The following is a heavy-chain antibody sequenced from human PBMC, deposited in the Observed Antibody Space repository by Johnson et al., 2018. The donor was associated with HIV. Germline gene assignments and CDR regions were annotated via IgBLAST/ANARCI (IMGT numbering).Heavy chain of an antibody. CDR3: AKDLSGYSYGYGAFDI. CDR2: ISYDGSNK. CDR1: GFTFSSYA. J-gene: IGHJ3*02. D-gene: IGHD5-18*01. Sequence: QVQLVESGGGVVQPGRSLRLSCAASGFTFSSYAMHWVRQAPGKGLEWVAVISYDGSNKYYADSVKGRFTIPRDNSKNTLYLQMNSLRAEDTAVYYCAKDLSGYSYGYGAFDIWGQGTMVTVSS. V-gene: IGHV3-30-3*01.